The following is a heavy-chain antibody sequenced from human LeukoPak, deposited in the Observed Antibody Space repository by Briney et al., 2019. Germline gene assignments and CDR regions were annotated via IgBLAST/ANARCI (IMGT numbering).Heavy chain of an antibody. J-gene: IGHJ6*03. CDR3: ARGLRLVPYYYYYYMDV. V-gene: IGHV1-18*01. D-gene: IGHD5-12*01. CDR1: GYTFTSYG. CDR2: ISAYNGNT. Sequence: ASVKVSCKASGYTFTSYGISWVRQAPGQGLERMGWISAYNGNTNYAQKLQGRVTMTTDTSTSTAYMELRSLRSDDTAVYYCARGLRLVPYYYYYYMDVWGKGTTVTVSS.